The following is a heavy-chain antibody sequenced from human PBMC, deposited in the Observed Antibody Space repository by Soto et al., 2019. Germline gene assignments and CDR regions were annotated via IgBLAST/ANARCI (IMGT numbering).Heavy chain of an antibody. V-gene: IGHV4-59*12. CDR3: DISHTTLTAYDY. Sequence: PSETLSVTCTVPGGSISSYYFSWIRQPPGKRLEWIGKIYYSGSSNYNPSLKRRGTISVDTSRIELSVKLSSVSAAARAVYDCDISHTTLTAYDYGGEGSLVSVSS. J-gene: IGHJ4*02. CDR1: GGSISSYY. CDR2: IYYSGSS. D-gene: IGHD4-17*01.